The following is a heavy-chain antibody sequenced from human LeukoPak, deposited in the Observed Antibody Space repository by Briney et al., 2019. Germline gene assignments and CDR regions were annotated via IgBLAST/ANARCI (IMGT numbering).Heavy chain of an antibody. CDR3: AKDKGGTGDWHYYGMDV. J-gene: IGHJ6*02. D-gene: IGHD7-27*01. CDR2: ISWDRGSI. Sequence: SGESLRLSCAASGFTVTTNYMNWVRQAPGKGLEWVSGISWDRGSIGYADSVKGRFTMSRDNAKKSLYLQMNSLRAEDTALYYCAKDKGGTGDWHYYGMDVWGQGTTVTVSS. V-gene: IGHV3-9*01. CDR1: GFTVTTNY.